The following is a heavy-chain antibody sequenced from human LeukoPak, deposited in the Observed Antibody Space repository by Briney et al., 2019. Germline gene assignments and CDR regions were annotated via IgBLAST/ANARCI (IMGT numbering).Heavy chain of an antibody. V-gene: IGHV3-23*01. CDR1: GFTFDDYG. CDR3: AKTTYASNSSGWYNHFNY. D-gene: IGHD6-19*01. J-gene: IGHJ4*02. Sequence: GGSLRLSCAASGFTFDDYGMTWVRQAPGKGLEWVSTISSSGYSTYYADSVKGRFTISRDNSKNTLYLQLNSLRAEDTTVYYCAKTTYASNSSGWYNHFNYWGQGTLVTVSS. CDR2: ISSSGYST.